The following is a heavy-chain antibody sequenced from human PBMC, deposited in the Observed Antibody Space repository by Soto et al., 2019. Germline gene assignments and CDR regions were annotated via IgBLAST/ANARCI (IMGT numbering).Heavy chain of an antibody. CDR1: GGSISSYY. CDR2: IYYRGST. V-gene: IGHV4-59*01. J-gene: IGHJ6*02. D-gene: IGHD2-15*01. CDR3: ARTVVTNYYYYGMDV. Sequence: QVQLQESGPGLVKPSETLSLTCTVSGGSISSYYWSWIRQPPGKGLEWIGYIYYRGSTNYNPTLKSRVTIAVNTSKNQFSLKLSSVTAADTAVYYCARTVVTNYYYYGMDVWGQGTTVTVSS.